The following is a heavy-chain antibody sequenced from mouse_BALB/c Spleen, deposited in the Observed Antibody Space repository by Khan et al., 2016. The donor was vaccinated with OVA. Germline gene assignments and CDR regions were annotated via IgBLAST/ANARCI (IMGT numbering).Heavy chain of an antibody. V-gene: IGHV14-3*02. CDR1: GFNIQDTY. CDR2: IDPANGDA. CDR3: ATLYGNPFAY. D-gene: IGHD2-1*01. Sequence: VQLKQSGAEIVKPGASVKLSCTASGFNIQDTYIHWVNHRPEQGLEWMGRIDPANGDAQYDPKFQGRATITADSSSNTAYLQVSSLTSEDTAVYYCATLYGNPFAYWAKGLWSLSLQ. J-gene: IGHJ3*01.